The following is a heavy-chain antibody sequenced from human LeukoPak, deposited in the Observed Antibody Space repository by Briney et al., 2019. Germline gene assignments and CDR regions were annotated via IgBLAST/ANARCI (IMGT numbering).Heavy chain of an antibody. V-gene: IGHV3-33*01. J-gene: IGHJ6*02. D-gene: IGHD2-2*01. CDR1: GFTFSSYG. CDR2: IWYDGSNK. Sequence: GGSLRPSCAASGFTFSSYGMHWVRQAPGKGLEWVAVIWYDGSNKYYADSVKGRFTISRDNSKNTLYLQMNSLRAEDTAVYYCARVTGSGYQLPTYYYGMDVWGEGTTVSVS. CDR3: ARVTGSGYQLPTYYYGMDV.